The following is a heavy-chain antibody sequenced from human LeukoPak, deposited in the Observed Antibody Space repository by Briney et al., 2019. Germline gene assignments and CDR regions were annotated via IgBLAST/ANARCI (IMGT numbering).Heavy chain of an antibody. V-gene: IGHV1-2*02. J-gene: IGHJ6*03. CDR2: INPNSGGT. Sequence: ASVKVSCKAYGYTFTGYYMHWVRQAPGQGLEWMGWINPNSGGTNYAQKFQGRVTMTRDTSISTAYMELSRLRSDDTAVYYCARVYCSSTSCYRGYMDVWGKGTTVTVSS. CDR3: ARVYCSSTSCYRGYMDV. CDR1: GYTFTGYY. D-gene: IGHD2-2*01.